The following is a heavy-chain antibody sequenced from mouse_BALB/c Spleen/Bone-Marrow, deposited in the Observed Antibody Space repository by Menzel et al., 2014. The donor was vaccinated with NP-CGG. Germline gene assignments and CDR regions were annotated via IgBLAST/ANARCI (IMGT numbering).Heavy chain of an antibody. CDR1: GYTFXNYW. D-gene: IGHD4-1*01. Sequence: QVQLQQSGAELTKPEASVTMSCKASGYTFXNYWIHWIKQRPGQGLEWIGYINPGTGYTDYNPNFKDKATLTADKSSITAYMQLSSLTSEDSSAYYCARETGTYVMDYWGQGTSVTVAS. CDR3: ARETGTYVMDY. J-gene: IGHJ4*01. CDR2: INPGTGYT. V-gene: IGHV1-7*01.